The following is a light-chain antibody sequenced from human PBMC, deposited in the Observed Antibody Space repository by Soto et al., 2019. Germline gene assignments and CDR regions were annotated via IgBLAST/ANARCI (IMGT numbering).Light chain of an antibody. CDR3: QQYNGWPYT. Sequence: EIVMTQSPATLSVSPGERATLSCRASQRVSRNLAWYRQKPGQAPRLLIYGASTRATGTPARFSGSGSGTEFTLTISSLQSEDFAVYYCQQYNGWPYTFGQGTKLEIK. J-gene: IGKJ2*01. V-gene: IGKV3-15*01. CDR2: GAS. CDR1: QRVSRN.